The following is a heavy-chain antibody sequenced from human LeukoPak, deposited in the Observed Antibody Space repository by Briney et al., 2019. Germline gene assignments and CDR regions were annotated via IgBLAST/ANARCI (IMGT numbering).Heavy chain of an antibody. CDR1: GGSINSGVYY. CDR2: IHYSGST. Sequence: SQTLSLTCSVSGGSINSGVYYWSWVRQPPGKGLEWIGYIHYSGSTYYNPSLKSRLTMSVDTSKNQFSLKLSSVTAADTAVYYCARVDWGVDYWGQGTLVTVSS. J-gene: IGHJ4*02. CDR3: ARVDWGVDY. D-gene: IGHD7-27*01. V-gene: IGHV4-30-4*08.